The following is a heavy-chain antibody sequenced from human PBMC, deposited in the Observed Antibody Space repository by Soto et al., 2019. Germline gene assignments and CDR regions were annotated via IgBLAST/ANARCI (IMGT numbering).Heavy chain of an antibody. Sequence: ASVKVSCKASGYTFTGYYMHWVRQAPGQGLEWMGWNNPNSGGTNYAQKYQGWVTMTRDTSISTAYMELSRLRSDDTAVYYCARVRTDYYYDSSGFDYWGQGTLVTVSS. D-gene: IGHD3-22*01. CDR3: ARVRTDYYYDSSGFDY. J-gene: IGHJ4*02. CDR2: NNPNSGGT. V-gene: IGHV1-2*04. CDR1: GYTFTGYY.